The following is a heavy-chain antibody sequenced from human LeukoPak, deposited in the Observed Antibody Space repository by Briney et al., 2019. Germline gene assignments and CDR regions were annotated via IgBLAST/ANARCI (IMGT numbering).Heavy chain of an antibody. CDR3: AKSSGLWFGEFPFDY. V-gene: IGHV3-30*18. D-gene: IGHD3-10*01. CDR2: ISYDGSNK. CDR1: GFTFSSYG. Sequence: PGRSLRLSCAASGFTFSSYGMHWVRQAPGKGLEWLAVISYDGSNKYYADSVKGRFTISRDNSKNTLYLQMNSLRAEDTAVYYCAKSSGLWFGEFPFDYWGQGTLVTVSS. J-gene: IGHJ4*02.